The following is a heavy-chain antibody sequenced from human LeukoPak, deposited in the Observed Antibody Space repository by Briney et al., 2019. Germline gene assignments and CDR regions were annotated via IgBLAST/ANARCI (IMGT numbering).Heavy chain of an antibody. CDR3: ARYHVTQAFDI. J-gene: IGHJ3*02. Sequence: SETLSLTCAVSGGSISSGGYSWSWIRQPPGKGLEWIGYIYHSGSTYYNPSLKRRVTISVDRSKNQFSLKLSSVTAADTAVYYCARYHVTQAFDIWGQGTMVTVSS. CDR2: IYHSGST. CDR1: GGSISSGGYS. D-gene: IGHD4-4*01. V-gene: IGHV4-30-2*01.